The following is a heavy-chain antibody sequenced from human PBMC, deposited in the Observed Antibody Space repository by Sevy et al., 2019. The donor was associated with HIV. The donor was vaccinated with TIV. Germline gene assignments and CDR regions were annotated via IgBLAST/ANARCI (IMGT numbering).Heavy chain of an antibody. V-gene: IGHV1-2*02. Sequence: ASVKVSCKASGYTFTDYYIHWVRQAPGQGLEWMAWINPNDGVTNYAQRFQRGVTVTRDTSISTAYMELRRLRSDDTAIYYCARLTTLPTSDLYGMDVWGQGTTVTVSS. J-gene: IGHJ6*02. D-gene: IGHD1-1*01. CDR3: ARLTTLPTSDLYGMDV. CDR2: INPNDGVT. CDR1: GYTFTDYY.